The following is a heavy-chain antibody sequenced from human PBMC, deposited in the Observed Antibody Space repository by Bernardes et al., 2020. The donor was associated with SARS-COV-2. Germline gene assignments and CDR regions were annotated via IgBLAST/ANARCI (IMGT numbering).Heavy chain of an antibody. V-gene: IGHV4-59*01. J-gene: IGHJ4*02. Sequence: SETLSLTCTVSGGSLRSFIWSWIRQAPGKGLEWIGYIYYSGSTNYNPSLRSRVTMSVDTSKNQFSLKLNSLTAADTAMYYCARGEEVRGADFDYWGQGTLVTVSS. CDR2: IYYSGST. D-gene: IGHD3-10*01. CDR1: GGSLRSFI. CDR3: ARGEEVRGADFDY.